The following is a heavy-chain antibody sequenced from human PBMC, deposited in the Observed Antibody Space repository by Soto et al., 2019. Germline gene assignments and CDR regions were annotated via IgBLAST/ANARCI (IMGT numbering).Heavy chain of an antibody. CDR3: ARGAPYYYDSSGYPFDI. CDR1: GYTFTSYD. CDR2: MNPNSGNT. D-gene: IGHD3-22*01. J-gene: IGHJ3*02. Sequence: ASVKVSCKASGYTFTSYDINWVRQATGQGLEWMGWMNPNSGNTGYAQKFQGRVTMTRNTSISTAYMELSSLRSEDTAVYYCARGAPYYYDSSGYPFDIWGQETMVAVSS. V-gene: IGHV1-8*01.